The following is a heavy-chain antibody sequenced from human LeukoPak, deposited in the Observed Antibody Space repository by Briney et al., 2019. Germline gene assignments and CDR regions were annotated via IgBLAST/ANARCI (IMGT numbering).Heavy chain of an antibody. Sequence: ASVKVSCKASGYTFTSYGISWVRQAPGQGLEWMGWISAYNGNTNYAQKLQGRVTMTTDTSTSTAYMELSSLRSEDTAVYYCARLSERYSGSEGGYYFDYWGQGTLVTVSS. V-gene: IGHV1-18*01. J-gene: IGHJ4*02. CDR3: ARLSERYSGSEGGYYFDY. CDR1: GYTFTSYG. D-gene: IGHD1-26*01. CDR2: ISAYNGNT.